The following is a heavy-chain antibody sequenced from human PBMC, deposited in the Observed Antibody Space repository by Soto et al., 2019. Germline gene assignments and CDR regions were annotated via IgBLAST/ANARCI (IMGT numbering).Heavy chain of an antibody. D-gene: IGHD6-13*01. V-gene: IGHV3-30*18. J-gene: IGHJ5*02. CDR3: AKDRGSEGSSWFRGNWFDP. CDR2: ISYDGSNK. Sequence: GGSLRLSCAASGFTFSSYGMHWVRQAPGKGLEWVAVISYDGSNKYYADSVEGRFTISRDNSKNTLYLQMNSLRAEDTAVYYCAKDRGSEGSSWFRGNWFDPWGQGTLVTVSS. CDR1: GFTFSSYG.